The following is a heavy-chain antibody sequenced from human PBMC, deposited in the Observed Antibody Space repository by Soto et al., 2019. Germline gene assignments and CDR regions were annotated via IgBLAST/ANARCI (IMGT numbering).Heavy chain of an antibody. D-gene: IGHD5-12*01. J-gene: IGHJ6*02. CDR2: ISAYNGNT. CDR1: GYTFTSYG. Sequence: VASVKVSCKASGYTFTSYGISWVRQAPGQGLEWMGWISAYNGNTNYAQKLQGRVTMTTDTSTSTAYMELRSLRSDDTAVYYCARAWLRFNYYYYYGMDVWGQGTTVTVSS. V-gene: IGHV1-18*01. CDR3: ARAWLRFNYYYYYGMDV.